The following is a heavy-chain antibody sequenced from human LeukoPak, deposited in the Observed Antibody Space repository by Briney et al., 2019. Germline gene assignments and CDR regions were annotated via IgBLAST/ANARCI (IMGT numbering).Heavy chain of an antibody. CDR2: INWNGGST. CDR3: ARLVGGILTGYPDY. V-gene: IGHV3-20*04. CDR1: GFTFDDYG. J-gene: IGHJ4*02. D-gene: IGHD3-9*01. Sequence: GGSLRLSCAASGFTFDDYGMSWVRQAPGKGLEWVSGINWNGGSTGYADSVKGRFTISRDNAKNSLYLQMNSLRAEDTAMYYCARLVGGILTGYPDYWGQGTLVTVSS.